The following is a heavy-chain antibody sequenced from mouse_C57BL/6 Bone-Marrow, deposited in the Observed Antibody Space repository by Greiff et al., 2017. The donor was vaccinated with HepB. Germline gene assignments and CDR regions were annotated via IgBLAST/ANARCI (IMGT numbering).Heavy chain of an antibody. V-gene: IGHV1-64*01. CDR2: IHPNSGST. CDR1: GYTFTSYW. J-gene: IGHJ4*01. Sequence: QVQLKQPGAELVKPGASVTLSCKASGYTFTSYWMHWVKQRPGQGLEWIGMIHPNSGSTNYNEKFKSKATLTVDKSSSTAYMQLSSLTSEDSAVYYCAGYYYGPYAMDYWGQGTSVTVSS. CDR3: AGYYYGPYAMDY. D-gene: IGHD1-1*01.